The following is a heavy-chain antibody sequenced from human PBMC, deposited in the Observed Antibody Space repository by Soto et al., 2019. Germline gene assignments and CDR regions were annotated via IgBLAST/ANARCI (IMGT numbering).Heavy chain of an antibody. CDR1: GGSISSGGYY. J-gene: IGHJ4*02. Sequence: QVQLQESGPGLVKPSQTLSLTCAVSGGSISSGGYYWSWIRQHPGKGLEWIGYIFYSGNTHYTASLKSRVTISMDTTKNRFSLKLSSVTAADTAVYYCARVVCGSTSCTTFDYWGQGTLVTVSS. V-gene: IGHV4-31*11. CDR2: IFYSGNT. CDR3: ARVVCGSTSCTTFDY. D-gene: IGHD2-2*01.